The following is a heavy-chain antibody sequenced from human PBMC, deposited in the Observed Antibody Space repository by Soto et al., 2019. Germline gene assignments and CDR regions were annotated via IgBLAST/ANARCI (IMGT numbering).Heavy chain of an antibody. CDR3: ARHLASTVTTSGWFDP. CDR1: GFTLSSHA. V-gene: IGHV3-30-3*01. J-gene: IGHJ5*02. CDR2: ISYDGSTT. D-gene: IGHD4-4*01. Sequence: QSGGSLRLSXAASGFTLSSHAMHWVRQTPGKGLEWLSIISYDGSTTYYSDSVKGRFTISRDNSKNTLYLQMSSLRPDDTGVYFCARHLASTVTTSGWFDPWGQGTLVTVSS.